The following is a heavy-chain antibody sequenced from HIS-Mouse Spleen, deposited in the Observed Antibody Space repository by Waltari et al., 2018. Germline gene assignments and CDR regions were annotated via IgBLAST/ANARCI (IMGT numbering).Heavy chain of an antibody. CDR2: IYYCGRN. Sequence: QLQLQESGPGLVKPSETLSLTCTVSGGSISSSSYYWGWIRQPPGKGLEWIGSIYYCGRNYANPYLKSRVTRSVDTAKNQFSRKLSSVTAADTAVYYCAREIPYSSSWYDWYFDLWGRGTLVTVSS. CDR1: GGSISSSSYY. V-gene: IGHV4-39*07. CDR3: AREIPYSSSWYDWYFDL. D-gene: IGHD6-13*01. J-gene: IGHJ2*01.